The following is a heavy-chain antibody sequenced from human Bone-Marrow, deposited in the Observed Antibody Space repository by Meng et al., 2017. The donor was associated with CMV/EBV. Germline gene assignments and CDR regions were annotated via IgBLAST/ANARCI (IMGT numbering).Heavy chain of an antibody. V-gene: IGHV1-69*05. CDR2: IIPIFGTA. CDR1: GGNFSSYA. D-gene: IGHD4-11*01. Sequence: SVKVSCKASGGNFSSYAISWVRQAPGQGLEWMGGIIPIFGTANYAQKFQGRVTITTDESTSTAYMELSSLRSEDTAVYYCARDGGHDYRYYYYGMDVWGQGTTVTVSS. CDR3: ARDGGHDYRYYYYGMDV. J-gene: IGHJ6*02.